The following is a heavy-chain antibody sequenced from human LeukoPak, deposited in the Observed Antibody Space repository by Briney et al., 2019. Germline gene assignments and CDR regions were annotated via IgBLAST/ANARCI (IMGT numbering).Heavy chain of an antibody. CDR2: IRSNLYGGTT. Sequence: PGGSLRLSCTISGFTFRDYAMNWFRQAPGKGLEWIGFIRSNLYGGTTEYAASVKGRFTISRDDSKSIAYLQMNSLKTEGTAVYYCTRDTLAGYGMDVWGQGTTVSVSS. CDR1: GFTFRDYA. CDR3: TRDTLAGYGMDV. V-gene: IGHV3-49*03. J-gene: IGHJ6*02.